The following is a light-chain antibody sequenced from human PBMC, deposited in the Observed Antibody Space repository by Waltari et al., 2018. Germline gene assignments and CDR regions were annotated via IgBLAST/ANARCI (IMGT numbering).Light chain of an antibody. J-gene: IGLJ2*01. CDR1: ISNIGAGYD. CDR2: GNN. V-gene: IGLV1-40*01. Sequence: QSVLTQPPSVSAAPGRRVTISCTGDISNIGAGYDVHWYQQLPETSSKLLIYGNNHRPSGVPDRFSASRSGTSASLAITGLQAEDEADYYCQSFDGRRTLFGGGTKLTVL. CDR3: QSFDGRRTL.